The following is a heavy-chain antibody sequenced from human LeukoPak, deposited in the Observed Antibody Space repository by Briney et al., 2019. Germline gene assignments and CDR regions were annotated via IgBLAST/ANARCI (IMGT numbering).Heavy chain of an antibody. D-gene: IGHD1-26*01. CDR2: IKGDESAR. CDR1: GFTFSTYW. CDR3: ARDVGGSLDY. J-gene: IGHJ4*02. V-gene: IGHV3-7*01. Sequence: GGSLRLSCAASGFTFSTYWMAWVRQAPGKGLEWVANIKGDESARHQADSVKGRFTISRDNAKKSVYLQMSSLRGEDTAVYYCARDVGGSLDYWGQGTLVTVFS.